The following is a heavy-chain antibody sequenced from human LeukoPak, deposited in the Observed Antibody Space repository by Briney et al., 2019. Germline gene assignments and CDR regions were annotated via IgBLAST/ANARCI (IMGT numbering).Heavy chain of an antibody. CDR3: AREVRGSSGSEYFQH. Sequence: ASVKVSCKASGYTFTGYYMHWVRQAPGQGLEWMGWINPNSGGTNYAQKFQGRVTMTRDTSISTAYMELSRLRSDDTAVSYCAREVRGSSGSEYFQHWGQGTLVTVSS. CDR1: GYTFTGYY. CDR2: INPNSGGT. V-gene: IGHV1-2*02. D-gene: IGHD6-19*01. J-gene: IGHJ1*01.